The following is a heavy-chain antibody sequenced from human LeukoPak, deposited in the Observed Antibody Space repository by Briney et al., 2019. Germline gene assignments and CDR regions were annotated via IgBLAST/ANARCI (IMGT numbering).Heavy chain of an antibody. CDR3: AGGVVTFGGVTYPSRFDY. D-gene: IGHD3-16*01. CDR1: GFTVSSNY. Sequence: GGSLRLSCTASGFTVSSNYMSWVRQAPGKGLGWVSVIYSGGSTYYADSVKGRLTISRDNSKNTLYPQMNSLRAEDTAVYYCAGGVVTFGGVTYPSRFDYWGQGTLVTVSS. V-gene: IGHV3-53*01. CDR2: IYSGGST. J-gene: IGHJ4*02.